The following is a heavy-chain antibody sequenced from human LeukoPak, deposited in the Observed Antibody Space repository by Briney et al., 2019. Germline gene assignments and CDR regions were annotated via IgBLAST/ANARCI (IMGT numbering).Heavy chain of an antibody. J-gene: IGHJ6*03. D-gene: IGHD4-17*01. CDR3: ARDKGTVTAPFSYYYYYMDV. V-gene: IGHV4-34*01. CDR1: GGSFSGYY. Sequence: PGGSLSLTCAVYGGSFSGYYWSWIRQPPGKGLEWIGEINHSGSTNYNPSLKSRVTISVDTSKNQFSLKLSSVTAADTAVYYCARDKGTVTAPFSYYYYYMDVWGKGTTVTVSS. CDR2: INHSGST.